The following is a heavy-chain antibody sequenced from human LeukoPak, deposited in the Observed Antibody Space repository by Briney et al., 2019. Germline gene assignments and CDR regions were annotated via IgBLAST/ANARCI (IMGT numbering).Heavy chain of an antibody. D-gene: IGHD5-12*01. CDR3: ARGGYSGYDDAFDI. CDR1: GFTFSNAW. Sequence: GGSLRLSCAASGFTFSNAWMSWVRQAPGKGLEWVSSISSSSSYIYYADSVKGRFTISRDNAKNSLYLQMNSLRAEDTAVYYCARGGYSGYDDAFDIWGQGTMVTVSS. V-gene: IGHV3-21*01. J-gene: IGHJ3*02. CDR2: ISSSSSYI.